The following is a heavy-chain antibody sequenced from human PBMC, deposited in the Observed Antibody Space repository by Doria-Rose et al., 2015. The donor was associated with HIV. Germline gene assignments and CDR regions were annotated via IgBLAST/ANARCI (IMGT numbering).Heavy chain of an antibody. CDR1: GGSISHYY. D-gene: IGHD1-26*01. Sequence: VQLVESGPGLVKPSKTLSLTCSVSGGSISHYYWSWIRQPPGKGLEYIGDIFYTGSTNSSPSLMSRVSISIDTSKNKYSRRLSSVTAADTAVYYCARVLSGTYDYWGQGTLVTVSS. J-gene: IGHJ4*02. CDR2: IFYTGST. CDR3: ARVLSGTYDY. V-gene: IGHV4-59*01.